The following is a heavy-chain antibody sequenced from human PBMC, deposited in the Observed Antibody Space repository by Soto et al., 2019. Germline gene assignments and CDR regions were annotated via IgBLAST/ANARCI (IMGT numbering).Heavy chain of an antibody. V-gene: IGHV4-34*12. CDR1: GGSFSGYY. J-gene: IGHJ6*02. CDR3: AGSAKISYHFAMDV. Sequence: QVQLQQWGAGLLKPSETLSLTCALYGGSFSGYYWSWIRQPPGKGLEWIGEIVHSGSTDYNPALKSRVTISVDTSKNQLSLKLTSVPAAETAVYYCAGSAKISYHFAMDVWGRGTTVTVSS. CDR2: IVHSGST.